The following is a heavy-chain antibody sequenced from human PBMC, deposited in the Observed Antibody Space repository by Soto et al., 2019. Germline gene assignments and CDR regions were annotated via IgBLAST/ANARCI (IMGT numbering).Heavy chain of an antibody. D-gene: IGHD3-10*02. CDR3: VTYVPRDY. J-gene: IGHJ4*02. CDR2: IKSKTDDGTT. V-gene: IGHV3-15*01. CDR1: GFTFSNAW. Sequence: EVQLVESGGGLVKPGGSLRLSCAASGFTFSNAWMSWVRQAPGKGLEWVGRIKSKTDDGTTDYAAPVKGRFTISRDDSKNTLYLQMNNLKTEDRAVYYCVTYVPRDYWGQGTLVTVSS.